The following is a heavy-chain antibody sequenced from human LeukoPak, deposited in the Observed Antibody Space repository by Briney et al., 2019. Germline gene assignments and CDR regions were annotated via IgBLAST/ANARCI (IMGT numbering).Heavy chain of an antibody. CDR2: IKQGGREE. J-gene: IGHJ5*01. Sequence: GGSLRLSCVASEFIFSDYWMSWVRQAPGRGLEWVANIKQGGREEKYVGSVKGRFAISRDDAKSTLYLQMDSLSGDDTVVYYCARDNGGWFDSWGRGTLVTVSS. CDR3: ARDNGGWFDS. V-gene: IGHV3-7*03. D-gene: IGHD3-10*01. CDR1: EFIFSDYW.